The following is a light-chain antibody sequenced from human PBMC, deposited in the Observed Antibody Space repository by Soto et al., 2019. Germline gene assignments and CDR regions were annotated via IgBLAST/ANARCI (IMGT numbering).Light chain of an antibody. Sequence: EIMMTQSPATLSVSPGESATLSCRASQSVSRNLAWYQQKPGQAPRLLIYGASTRVIGVPARFSGSGSGTEYSLTISCLQSADFAVYYCQQYNTWLYTFGQGTKLEIK. V-gene: IGKV3-15*01. CDR2: GAS. J-gene: IGKJ2*01. CDR1: QSVSRN. CDR3: QQYNTWLYT.